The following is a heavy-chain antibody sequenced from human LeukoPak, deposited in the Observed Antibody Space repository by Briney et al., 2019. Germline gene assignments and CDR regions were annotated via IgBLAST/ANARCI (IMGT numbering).Heavy chain of an antibody. CDR2: VAGAGDT. CDR3: ARGGIRGVTWNWLDP. Sequence: GGSLRLSCAASGFTFSSYDMHWVRQATGRGLEWVSGVAGAGDTYYADSVKGRFTISRENGENSLYLQMNSLRAGDTAVYYCARGGIRGVTWNWLDPWGQGTLVTVSS. CDR1: GFTFSSYD. V-gene: IGHV3-13*01. J-gene: IGHJ5*02. D-gene: IGHD3-10*01.